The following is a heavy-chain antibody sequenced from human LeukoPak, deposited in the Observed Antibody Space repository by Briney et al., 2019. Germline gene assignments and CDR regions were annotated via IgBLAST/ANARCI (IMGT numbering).Heavy chain of an antibody. CDR2: TKSKTDGGTT. CDR1: GFTFTNAW. J-gene: IGHJ4*02. D-gene: IGHD3-16*02. V-gene: IGHV3-15*01. CDR3: ATTPYDYVWGSYRPFDY. Sequence: GGSLRLSCAASGFTFTNAWMSRVRQAPGKGLEWVGRTKSKTDGGTTDYAAPVKGRFTISKDDSKNTLYLQMNSLKTKDTAVYYCATTPYDYVWGSYRPFDYWGQGTLVTVSS.